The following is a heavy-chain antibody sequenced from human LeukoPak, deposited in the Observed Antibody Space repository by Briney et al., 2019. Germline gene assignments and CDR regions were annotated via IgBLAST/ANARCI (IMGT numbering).Heavy chain of an antibody. CDR3: ARGDFGETNTAFDV. Sequence: ASVKVSFKASVYTFTSYGISWVRQAPGQGLEWMGWINPNSASTNYAQRLQGRVTFTRDTSLSIAYMELSSLTSEDAAVYFCARGDFGETNTAFDVWGQGTLVAVSS. D-gene: IGHD4-17*01. CDR1: VYTFTSYG. V-gene: IGHV1-8*03. CDR2: INPNSAST. J-gene: IGHJ3*01.